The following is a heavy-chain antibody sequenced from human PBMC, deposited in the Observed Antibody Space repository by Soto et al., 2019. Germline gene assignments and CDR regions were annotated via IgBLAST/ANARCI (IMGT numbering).Heavy chain of an antibody. Sequence: QVQLQGSGPGLLKPSETLSLTCAVSGDSISSSVWWVWVRQPPAKGLEWIGEIFHSGSTNYNPSLMCRATMSLDKSKHQFSLNLTSVTGADTALYYCARQAWTSLDCWGQGTLVAVSS. J-gene: IGHJ4*02. V-gene: IGHV4-4*02. CDR1: GDSISSSVW. CDR3: ARQAWTSLDC. CDR2: IFHSGST. D-gene: IGHD2-2*01.